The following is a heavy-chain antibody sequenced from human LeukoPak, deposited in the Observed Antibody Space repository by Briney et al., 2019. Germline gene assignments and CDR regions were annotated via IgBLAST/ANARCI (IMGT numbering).Heavy chain of an antibody. CDR2: IGTAGDT. V-gene: IGHV3-13*04. Sequence: PGRSRTLAWLVYRFTLRSYDMQWVRPATGKGLEWVSAIGTAGDTYYPGSVKGRFTISRENAKNSLYLQMNSLRAGDTAVYYCARASHYGSRTSDAFDIWGQGTMVTVS. CDR1: RFTLRSYD. CDR3: ARASHYGSRTSDAFDI. D-gene: IGHD3-10*01. J-gene: IGHJ3*02.